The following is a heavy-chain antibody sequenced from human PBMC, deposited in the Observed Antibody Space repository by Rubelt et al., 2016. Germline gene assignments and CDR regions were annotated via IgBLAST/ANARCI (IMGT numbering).Heavy chain of an antibody. J-gene: IGHJ4*02. Sequence: QVQLQESGPGLVKPSQTLSLTCTVSGGSISSCGYYWSWIRQQPGKGLEWIGYIYYSGATYYNPSLKSRVTISVDTSKNQLSLKLSSVTAEDTAVYYCARSGPGGGTDYWGQGTLVTVSS. CDR3: ARSGPGGGTDY. D-gene: IGHD2-15*01. CDR1: GGSISSCGYY. CDR2: IYYSGAT. V-gene: IGHV4-31*03.